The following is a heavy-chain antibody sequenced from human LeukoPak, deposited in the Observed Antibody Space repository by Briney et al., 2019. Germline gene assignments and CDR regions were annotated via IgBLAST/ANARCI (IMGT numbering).Heavy chain of an antibody. CDR3: ARDTSVTTFDY. D-gene: IGHD4-17*01. CDR2: ISSSSSYI. V-gene: IGHV3-21*01. Sequence: GGSLRLSCAASGSTFSSYAMNWVRQAPGKGLEWVSSISSSSSYIYYADSVKGRFTISRDNAKNSLYLQMNSLRAEDTAVYYCARDTSVTTFDYWGQGTLVTVSS. CDR1: GSTFSSYA. J-gene: IGHJ4*02.